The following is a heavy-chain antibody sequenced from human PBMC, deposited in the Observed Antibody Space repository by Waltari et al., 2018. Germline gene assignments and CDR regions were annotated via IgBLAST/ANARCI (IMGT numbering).Heavy chain of an antibody. J-gene: IGHJ4*02. CDR3: AKMYYYGSGGGLGYFDY. CDR2: ISGSGGST. Sequence: EVQLVESGGGLVQPGGSLRLSCAASGFTFSSYAMSWVRQAPGKGLEWVSAISGSGGSTYYADSVKGRFTISRDNSKNTLYLQMNSLRAEDTAVYYCAKMYYYGSGGGLGYFDYWGQGTLVTVSS. V-gene: IGHV3-23*04. CDR1: GFTFSSYA. D-gene: IGHD3-10*01.